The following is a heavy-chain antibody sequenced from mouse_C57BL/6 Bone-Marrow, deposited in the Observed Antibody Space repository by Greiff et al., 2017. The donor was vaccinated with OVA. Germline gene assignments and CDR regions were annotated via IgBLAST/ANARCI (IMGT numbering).Heavy chain of an antibody. CDR3: AKDYYGSGFDY. D-gene: IGHD1-1*01. Sequence: QVQLQQSGAGLMKPGASVKLSCKATGYTFTGYWIAWVKQGPGHGLEWIGEFLPGSGSINYHEKFKGQATFTADTSTNTAYMKISSLATEDSAIYYSAKDYYGSGFDYWGQGTTLTVSS. CDR2: FLPGSGSI. CDR1: GYTFTGYW. J-gene: IGHJ2*01. V-gene: IGHV1-9*01.